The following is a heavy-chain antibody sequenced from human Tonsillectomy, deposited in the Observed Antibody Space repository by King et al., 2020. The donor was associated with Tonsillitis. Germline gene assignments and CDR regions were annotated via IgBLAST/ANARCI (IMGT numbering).Heavy chain of an antibody. CDR2: LSSSSHFI. CDR3: ARTGRYYYGSGDAFDI. CDR1: GFTFSDYS. D-gene: IGHD3-10*01. Sequence: VQLVESGGGLVKSGGSLRLSCAASGFTFSDYSMNWVRQAPGRGLEWGSSLSSSSHFIYYADSLKGRFTISRDNANNSVFLQMNSLRAEDTAVYYCARTGRYYYGSGDAFDIWGQGTMVTVSS. V-gene: IGHV3-21*01. J-gene: IGHJ3*02.